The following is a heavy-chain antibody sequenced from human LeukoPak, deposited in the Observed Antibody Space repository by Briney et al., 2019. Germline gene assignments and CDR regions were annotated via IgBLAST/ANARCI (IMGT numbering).Heavy chain of an antibody. D-gene: IGHD3-22*01. CDR1: GYTFTSYA. V-gene: IGHV1-3*01. CDR2: INAGNGNT. Sequence: ASVKVSCKASGYTFTSYAMHWVRQAPGQRLEWMGWINAGNGNTKYSQKFQGRVTITRDTSASTAYMELSSLRFEDTAVYYCARFTMTRGWFDPWGQGTLVTVSS. J-gene: IGHJ5*02. CDR3: ARFTMTRGWFDP.